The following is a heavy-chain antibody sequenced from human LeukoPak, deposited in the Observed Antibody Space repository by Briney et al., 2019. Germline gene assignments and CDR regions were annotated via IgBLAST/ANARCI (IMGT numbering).Heavy chain of an antibody. CDR3: ARGGSSSWDYFDY. Sequence: GRSLRLSCAASGFTFSSYGMHWVRQAPGKGLEWVAFIRYDGSNKYYADSVKGRFTISRDNSKNTLYLQMNSLRVEDTAVYYCARGGSSSWDYFDYWGQGTLVTVSS. CDR1: GFTFSSYG. D-gene: IGHD6-13*01. CDR2: IRYDGSNK. V-gene: IGHV3-30*02. J-gene: IGHJ4*02.